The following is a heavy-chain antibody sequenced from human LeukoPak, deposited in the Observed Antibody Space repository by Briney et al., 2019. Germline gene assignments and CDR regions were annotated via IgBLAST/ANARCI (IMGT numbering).Heavy chain of an antibody. J-gene: IGHJ4*02. CDR3: AREKASGVAGSVFDY. CDR1: GGSISSGGYY. CDR2: IYYSGST. V-gene: IGHV4-31*03. Sequence: SETLSFTCTVSGGSISSGGYYWSWIRQHPGKGLEWIGYIYYSGSTYYNPSLKSRVTISVDTSKNQFSLKLSSVTAADTAVYYCAREKASGVAGSVFDYWGQGTLVTVSS. D-gene: IGHD6-19*01.